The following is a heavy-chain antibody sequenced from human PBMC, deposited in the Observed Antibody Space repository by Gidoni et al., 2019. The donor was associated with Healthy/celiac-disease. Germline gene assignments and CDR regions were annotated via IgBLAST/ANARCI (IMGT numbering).Heavy chain of an antibody. CDR3: ARIYSYWNNWFDP. J-gene: IGHJ5*02. CDR2: IYYSGST. Sequence: QVQLQESGPGLVKPSETLSLTSTVSGGSISSYYWSWIRQPPGKGLEWIGYIYYSGSTNYNPSLKSRVTISVDTSKNQFSLKLSSVTAADTAVYYCARIYSYWNNWFDPWGQGTLVTVSS. V-gene: IGHV4-59*08. D-gene: IGHD5-18*01. CDR1: GGSISSYY.